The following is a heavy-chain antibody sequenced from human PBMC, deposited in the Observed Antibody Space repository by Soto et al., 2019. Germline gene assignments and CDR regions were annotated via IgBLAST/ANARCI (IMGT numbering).Heavy chain of an antibody. Sequence: EVQLVESGGGLVQPGGSLRLSCAASGFTFSNYWMYWVRQAPGKGLEWVSRINSDGSVSSYADSVKGRLTISRDNVKNTLYLQMDSLRAEDTAAYFCAREDCVGGTCYSLAGSFYYYMDVWGKGTTVTVFS. V-gene: IGHV3-74*01. D-gene: IGHD2-15*01. J-gene: IGHJ6*03. CDR1: GFTFSNYW. CDR3: AREDCVGGTCYSLAGSFYYYMDV. CDR2: INSDGSVS.